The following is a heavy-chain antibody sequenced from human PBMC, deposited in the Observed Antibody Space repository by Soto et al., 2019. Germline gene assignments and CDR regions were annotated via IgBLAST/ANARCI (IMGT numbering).Heavy chain of an antibody. CDR2: IIPMFGTT. CDR3: ARDTSDYIQDVYYYYGLYV. D-gene: IGHD3-16*01. Sequence: SVKVSCKPSGGTFSSYSISWVRQAPGQGLEWMGRIIPMFGTTNYAQKFQGRVTITADKSTSTAYMELYSLRSEDTAVYYCARDTSDYIQDVYYYYGLYVWGRGTTVTVSS. V-gene: IGHV1-69*06. J-gene: IGHJ6*02. CDR1: GGTFSSYS.